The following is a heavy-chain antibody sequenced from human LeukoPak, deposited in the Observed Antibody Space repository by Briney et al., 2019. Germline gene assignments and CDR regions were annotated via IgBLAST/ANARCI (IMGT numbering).Heavy chain of an antibody. CDR1: GGSISSYY. CDR2: IYTSGST. J-gene: IGHJ4*02. CDR3: ARESSYGYSIDY. D-gene: IGHD5-18*01. V-gene: IGHV4-4*07. Sequence: SETLSLTCTVSGGSISSYYWSWIRQPAGKGLEWIGRIYTSGSTNYNPSLTSRVTMSVDTSKSQFSLKLSSVTAADTAVYYCARESSYGYSIDYWGQGTLVTVSS.